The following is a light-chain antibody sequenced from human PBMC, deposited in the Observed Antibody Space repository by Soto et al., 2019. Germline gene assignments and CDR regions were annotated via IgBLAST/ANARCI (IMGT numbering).Light chain of an antibody. CDR1: QRISGW. CDR2: AAS. Sequence: IQMTQSPSTLSASVGDRVTITCRASQRISGWLAWYQQKRGKAPKLLIYAASTLQRGVPTRFSGRGSGTDFTLTISRLQPEDFATYSCQQLSGYPWTFGQGTKVDI. J-gene: IGKJ1*01. CDR3: QQLSGYPWT. V-gene: IGKV1-5*01.